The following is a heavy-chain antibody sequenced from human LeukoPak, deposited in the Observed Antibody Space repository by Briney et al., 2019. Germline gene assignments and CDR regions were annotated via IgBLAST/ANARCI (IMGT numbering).Heavy chain of an antibody. CDR1: GGSISSGDYY. CDR2: IYYSGST. CDR3: ARLHYTSIAARADN. V-gene: IGHV4-39*01. D-gene: IGHD6-6*01. J-gene: IGHJ4*02. Sequence: PSQTLSLTCTVSGGSISSGDYYWSWIRQPPGKGLEWIGSIYYSGSTYYNPSLKSRVTISVDTSKNQFSLKLSSVTAADTAVYYCARLHYTSIAARADNWGQGTLVTVSS.